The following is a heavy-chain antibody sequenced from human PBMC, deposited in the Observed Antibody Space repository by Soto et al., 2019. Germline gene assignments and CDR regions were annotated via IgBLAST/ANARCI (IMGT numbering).Heavy chain of an antibody. Sequence: GGSLRLSCAASGFTFSSYWMHWVRQAPGKGLVWVSRINSDGSSTSYADSVKGRFTISRDNAKNTLYLQMNSLRAEDTAVYYCARRIAARRSNYYYGMDVWGQWTTVTVSS. D-gene: IGHD6-6*01. J-gene: IGHJ6*02. CDR2: INSDGSST. CDR3: ARRIAARRSNYYYGMDV. CDR1: GFTFSSYW. V-gene: IGHV3-74*01.